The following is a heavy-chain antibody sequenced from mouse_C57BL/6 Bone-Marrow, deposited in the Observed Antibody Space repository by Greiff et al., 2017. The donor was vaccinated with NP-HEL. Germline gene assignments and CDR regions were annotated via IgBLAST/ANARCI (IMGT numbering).Heavy chain of an antibody. J-gene: IGHJ4*01. CDR2: IHPNSGST. D-gene: IGHD2-5*01. CDR1: GYTFTSYW. CDR3: ARNAYYSIRDY. Sequence: VQLQQPGAEPVKPGASVKLSCKASGYTFTSYWMHWVKQRPGQGLEWIGMIHPNSGSTNYNEKFKSKATLTVDKSSSTAYMQLSSLTSEDSAVYYCARNAYYSIRDYWGQGTSVTVSS. V-gene: IGHV1-64*01.